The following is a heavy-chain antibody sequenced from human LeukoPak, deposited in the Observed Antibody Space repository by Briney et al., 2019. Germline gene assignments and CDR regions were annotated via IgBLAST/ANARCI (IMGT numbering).Heavy chain of an antibody. J-gene: IGHJ4*02. Sequence: GGSLRLSCAASGFTFSSYSMNWVRQAPGKGLEWVSSISSSSSYIYHADSVKGRFTISRDNAKNSLYLQMNSLRAEDTAVYYCARELREFDYWGQGTLVTVSS. CDR2: ISSSSSYI. CDR1: GFTFSSYS. CDR3: ARELREFDY. D-gene: IGHD3-3*01. V-gene: IGHV3-21*01.